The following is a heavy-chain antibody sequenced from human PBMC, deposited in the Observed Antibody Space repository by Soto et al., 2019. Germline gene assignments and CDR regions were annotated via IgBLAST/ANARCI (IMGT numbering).Heavy chain of an antibody. CDR3: ARHGYNYGGGYFDY. J-gene: IGHJ4*02. D-gene: IGHD5-18*01. Sequence: SGFTFSSYAMSWVRQAPGKGLEWVSVISGSGGDTYYADSVKGRFTISRDNSKNTLYLQMNSLRAEDTAVYYCARHGYNYGGGYFDYWGQGTLVSVSS. V-gene: IGHV3-23*01. CDR1: GFTFSSYA. CDR2: ISGSGGDT.